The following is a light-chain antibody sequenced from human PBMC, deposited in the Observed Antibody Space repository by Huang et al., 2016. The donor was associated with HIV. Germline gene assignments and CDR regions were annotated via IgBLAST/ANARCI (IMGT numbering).Light chain of an antibody. CDR2: ATS. J-gene: IGKJ1*01. Sequence: EIVMTQSPATLSVSPGERATLSCRASQSITSNLAWYQQKPGQAPGLLSYATSTRATGNPARYSGSGSGTEFTLSVSSLQSEDFAVYYCQQYNNWPPWTFGQGTKVEIK. CDR3: QQYNNWPPWT. CDR1: QSITSN. V-gene: IGKV3-15*01.